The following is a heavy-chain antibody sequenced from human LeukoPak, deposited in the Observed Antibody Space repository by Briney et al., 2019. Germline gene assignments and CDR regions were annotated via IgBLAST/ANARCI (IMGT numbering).Heavy chain of an antibody. Sequence: IGEINHSGSTNYNPSLKSRVTISVDTSKNQFSLKLSSVTAADTAVYYCASVRSYGSGSYPYWGQGTLVTVSS. J-gene: IGHJ4*02. D-gene: IGHD3-10*01. CDR3: ASVRSYGSGSYPY. CDR2: INHSGST. V-gene: IGHV4-34*01.